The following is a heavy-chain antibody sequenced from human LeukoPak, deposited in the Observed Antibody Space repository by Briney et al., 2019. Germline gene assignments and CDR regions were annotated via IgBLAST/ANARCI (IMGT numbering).Heavy chain of an antibody. D-gene: IGHD6-6*01. V-gene: IGHV4-4*07. CDR3: ARASIAARQLDY. CDR2: IYTSGST. CDR1: GGSISSYY. J-gene: IGHJ4*02. Sequence: PSETLSLTCTVSGGSISSYYWSWIRQPAGKGLVWIGRIYTSGSTNYNPSLKSRVTMSVDTSKNQFSLKLSSVTAADTAVYYCARASIAARQLDYWGQGTLVTVSS.